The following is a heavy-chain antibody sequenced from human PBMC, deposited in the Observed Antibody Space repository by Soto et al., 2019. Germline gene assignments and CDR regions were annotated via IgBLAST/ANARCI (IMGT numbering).Heavy chain of an antibody. V-gene: IGHV4-59*01. CDR1: GGSISSYY. J-gene: IGHJ4*02. CDR3: ARDKITGLFDY. Sequence: PSEILSLTCTVSGGSISSYYWSWIRQPPGKGLEWIGYIYYSGSTNYNPSLKSRVTISVDTSKNQFSLKLSSVTAADTAVYYCARDKITGLFDYWGQGTLVNVSS. CDR2: IYYSGST. D-gene: IGHD2-8*02.